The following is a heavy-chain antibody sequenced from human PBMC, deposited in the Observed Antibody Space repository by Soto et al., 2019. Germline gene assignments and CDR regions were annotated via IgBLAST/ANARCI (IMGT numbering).Heavy chain of an antibody. V-gene: IGHV1-46*01. J-gene: IGHJ4*02. Sequence: DSVKVSCKASGYTVTSYYMHWVRQAPGQGLEWMGIINPSGGSTSYAQKFQGRVTMTRDTSTSTVYMELSSLRSEDTAVYYCARDTTAMVTRYFDYRGKGPLVTVSS. CDR3: ARDTTAMVTRYFDY. CDR1: GYTVTSYY. CDR2: INPSGGST. D-gene: IGHD5-18*01.